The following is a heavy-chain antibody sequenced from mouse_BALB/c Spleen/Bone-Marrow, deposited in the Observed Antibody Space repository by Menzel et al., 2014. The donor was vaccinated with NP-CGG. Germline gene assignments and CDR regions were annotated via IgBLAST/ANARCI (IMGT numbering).Heavy chain of an antibody. Sequence: QVHLQQPGAELVRPGTSVKVSCKASGYAFTNYLIEWLKQRPGQGLEWIGVLNPGSGGSHYNEKFKGKATLTADKSSSTAYMQLSSLTSDDSAVYFCARSTTVKDYFDYWGQGTTLTVSS. CDR3: ARSTTVKDYFDY. CDR1: GYAFTNYL. J-gene: IGHJ2*01. CDR2: LNPGSGGS. D-gene: IGHD1-1*01. V-gene: IGHV1-54*01.